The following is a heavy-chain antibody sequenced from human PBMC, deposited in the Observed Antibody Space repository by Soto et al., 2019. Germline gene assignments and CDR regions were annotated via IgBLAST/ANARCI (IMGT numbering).Heavy chain of an antibody. D-gene: IGHD1-7*01. CDR2: ISYDGSNK. V-gene: IGHV3-30-3*01. J-gene: IGHJ6*02. CDR3: ARDGEGSGTTFYYYYGMDV. CDR1: GFTFSSYA. Sequence: GGSLRLSCAASGFTFSSYAMHWVRQAPGKGLEWVAVISYDGSNKYYADSVKGRFTISRDNSKNTLYLQMNSLRAEDTAVYYGARDGEGSGTTFYYYYGMDVWGQGTTVTVSS.